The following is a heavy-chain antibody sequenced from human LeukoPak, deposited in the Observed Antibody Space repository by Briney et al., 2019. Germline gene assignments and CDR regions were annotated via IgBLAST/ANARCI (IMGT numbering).Heavy chain of an antibody. CDR2: ISSGSGYI. CDR3: AKGGGYEAQYYYYYLDV. Sequence: GGSLRLSCAASGFTFTSYSMNWVRQAPGKGLEWVSSISSGSGYIHYADSLKGRFTISRDNSKNTLYLQMKSLRAEDTAVYYCAKGGGYEAQYYYYYLDVWGKGTTVTISS. J-gene: IGHJ6*03. CDR1: GFTFTSYS. D-gene: IGHD5-12*01. V-gene: IGHV3-21*01.